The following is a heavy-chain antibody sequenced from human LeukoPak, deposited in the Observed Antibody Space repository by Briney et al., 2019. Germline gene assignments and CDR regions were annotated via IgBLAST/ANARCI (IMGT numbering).Heavy chain of an antibody. V-gene: IGHV4-34*01. CDR1: GGSFSGYY. D-gene: IGHD3-10*01. J-gene: IGHJ6*03. Sequence: PSETLSLTCAVYGGSFSGYYWSWIRQPPGKGLEWIGEINHSGSTNYNPSLKSRVTISVDTSKNQFSLKLSSVTAADTAVYYCAGEALTPYYYYYYMDVWGKGTTVTVSS. CDR2: INHSGST. CDR3: AGEALTPYYYYYYMDV.